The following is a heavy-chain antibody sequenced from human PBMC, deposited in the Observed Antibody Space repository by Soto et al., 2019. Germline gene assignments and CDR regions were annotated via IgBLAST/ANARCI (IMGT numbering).Heavy chain of an antibody. D-gene: IGHD2-15*01. V-gene: IGHV3-21*01. CDR2: TSSSSSYI. CDR3: ARGQYYCSGGSCYSVGY. J-gene: IGHJ4*02. CDR1: GFTFSSYS. Sequence: PGGSLRLSCAASGFTFSSYSMNWVRQAPGKGLEWVSSTSSSSSYIYYADSVRGRFTISRDNAKNSLYLQMNSLRAEDTAVYYCARGQYYCSGGSCYSVGYWGQGALVTVSS.